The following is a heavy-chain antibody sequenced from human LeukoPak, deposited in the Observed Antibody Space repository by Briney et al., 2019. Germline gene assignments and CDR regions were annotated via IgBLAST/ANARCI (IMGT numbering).Heavy chain of an antibody. CDR1: GGSISSGSYY. J-gene: IGHJ4*02. D-gene: IGHD1-26*01. CDR2: IYYSGST. CDR3: ARKGSYVDY. Sequence: SETLSLTCTVSGGSISSGSYYWSWIRQPPGKGLEWIGYIYYSGSTNYNPSLKGRVTISVDTSKNQFSLKLSSVTAADTAVYYCARKGSYVDYWGQGTLVTVSS. V-gene: IGHV4-61*01.